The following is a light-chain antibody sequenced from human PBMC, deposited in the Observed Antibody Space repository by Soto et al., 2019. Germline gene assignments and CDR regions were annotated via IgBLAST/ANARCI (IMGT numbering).Light chain of an antibody. CDR2: EVS. Sequence: QSALTQPPSASGSPGQSVTISCTGTSSDVGGYNYVSWYQQHPGKAPKLILYEVSKRASGVPDRFSGSKSGNTAPLTGSGLQAEDEADYYCSSYAGSNNVVFGGGTKLTVL. V-gene: IGLV2-8*01. CDR3: SSYAGSNNVV. CDR1: SSDVGGYNY. J-gene: IGLJ2*01.